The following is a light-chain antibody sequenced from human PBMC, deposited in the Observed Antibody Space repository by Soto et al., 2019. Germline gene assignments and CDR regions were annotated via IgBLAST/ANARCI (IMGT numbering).Light chain of an antibody. J-gene: IGKJ4*01. CDR3: QQFATSPLT. CDR2: GAS. Sequence: ENVLTQSPGTLSLSPGERATLSCRASQSLSSSYLAWYQQKPGQAPRLLIYGASSRATGIPDRFSGSGSGTDFTLTISGLEPEDFAVYYCQQFATSPLTFGGGTKVEIK. V-gene: IGKV3-20*01. CDR1: QSLSSSY.